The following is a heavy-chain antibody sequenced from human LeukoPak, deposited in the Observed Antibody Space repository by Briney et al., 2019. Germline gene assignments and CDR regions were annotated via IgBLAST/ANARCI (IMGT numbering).Heavy chain of an antibody. D-gene: IGHD3-10*01. Sequence: GGSLRLSCAASGFTFSSYAMSWVRQAPGKGLEWVSAISGSGGSTYYADSVKGRFTISRDNSKNTLYLQMNSLRAEDTAVYYCALGGYYGSGSPSDDAFDIWGQGTMVTVSS. J-gene: IGHJ3*02. CDR2: ISGSGGST. V-gene: IGHV3-23*01. CDR3: ALGGYYGSGSPSDDAFDI. CDR1: GFTFSSYA.